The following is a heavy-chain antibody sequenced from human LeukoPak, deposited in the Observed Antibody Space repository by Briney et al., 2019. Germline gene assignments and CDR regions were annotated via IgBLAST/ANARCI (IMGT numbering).Heavy chain of an antibody. CDR1: GYFFTGNY. CDR3: ARGGWCSSTSCYTDWFDP. Sequence: ASVKVSCKASGYFFTGNYMHWVRQAPGQGLEWMGWINTNSGGTNYAQKFQGRVTMTRDTSISTAYMELSGLRSEDTAVYYCARGGWCSSTSCYTDWFDPWGQGTLVTVSS. CDR2: INTNSGGT. D-gene: IGHD2-2*02. J-gene: IGHJ5*02. V-gene: IGHV1-2*02.